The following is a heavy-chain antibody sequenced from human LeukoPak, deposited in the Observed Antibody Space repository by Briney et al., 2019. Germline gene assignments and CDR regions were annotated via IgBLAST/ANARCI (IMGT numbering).Heavy chain of an antibody. CDR1: GFTVSSNY. CDR3: ARVFLRGYCSGGTCYYYFDY. Sequence: GGSLRLSCAASGFTVSSNYMSWVRQAPGKGLEWVANIKQDGSEKYYVDSVRGRFTISRDNAKNSLYLQMNSLRAEDTAVYYCARVFLRGYCSGGTCYYYFDYWGQGSLVTVSS. V-gene: IGHV3-7*01. D-gene: IGHD2-15*01. J-gene: IGHJ4*02. CDR2: IKQDGSEK.